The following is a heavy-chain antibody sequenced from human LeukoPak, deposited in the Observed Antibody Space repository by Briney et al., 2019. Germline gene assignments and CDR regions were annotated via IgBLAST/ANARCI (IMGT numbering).Heavy chain of an antibody. CDR2: IYYTGTT. Sequence: SETLSLTCSVSGDSMTGYYWSWIRQPPGKGLEWVGYIYYTGTTNYNPSRKSRVTISVDTSKNQFSLRLTSVTAADTAVYFCARDFDGDYGARWGQGILVSVSP. CDR3: ARDFDGDYGAR. CDR1: GDSMTGYY. J-gene: IGHJ4*02. V-gene: IGHV4-59*01. D-gene: IGHD4-17*01.